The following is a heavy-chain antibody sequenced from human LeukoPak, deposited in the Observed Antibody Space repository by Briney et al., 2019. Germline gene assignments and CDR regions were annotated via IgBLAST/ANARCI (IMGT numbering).Heavy chain of an antibody. J-gene: IGHJ4*02. D-gene: IGHD4-17*01. CDR3: ARDQPKQMTTVTAIDY. CDR2: ISSSSSYI. V-gene: IGHV3-21*01. CDR1: GFTFSSYS. Sequence: GGSLRLSCAASGFTFSSYSMNWVRQAPGNGLEGVSSISSSSSYIYYADSVKGRFTISRDNAKNSLYLQMNSLRAEDTAVYYCARDQPKQMTTVTAIDYWGQGTLVTVSS.